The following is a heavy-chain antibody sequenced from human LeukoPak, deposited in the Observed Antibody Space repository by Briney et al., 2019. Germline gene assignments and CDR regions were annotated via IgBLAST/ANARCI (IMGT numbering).Heavy chain of an antibody. J-gene: IGHJ3*02. D-gene: IGHD5-18*01. CDR2: INHSGST. CDR1: GGSFSGYY. CDR3: ARYSYGSLDAFDI. V-gene: IGHV4-34*01. Sequence: SETLSLTCAVYGGSFSGYYWSWIRQPPGKGLEWIGEINHSGSTNYNPSLKSRVTISVDTSTNQSSLKLSSVTAADTAVYYCARYSYGSLDAFDIWGQGTMVTVSS.